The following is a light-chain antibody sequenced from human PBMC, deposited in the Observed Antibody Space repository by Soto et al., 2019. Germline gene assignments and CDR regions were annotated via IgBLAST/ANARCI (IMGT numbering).Light chain of an antibody. Sequence: DIQMTQSPSSLSASVGDRVTITCRASQNIPRYLNWYQQRPGKAPKLLIYAASSLQSGVPSRFSGSGSGTDFTPTISSLQLEDFATYYCQQSYSTPRTFGQGTKVEIK. CDR3: QQSYSTPRT. CDR2: AAS. J-gene: IGKJ1*01. CDR1: QNIPRY. V-gene: IGKV1-39*01.